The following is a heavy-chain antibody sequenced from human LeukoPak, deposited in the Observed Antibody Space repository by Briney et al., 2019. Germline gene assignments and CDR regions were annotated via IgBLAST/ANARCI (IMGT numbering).Heavy chain of an antibody. CDR2: ISSSSSYI. CDR3: ARDRQLVLDY. CDR1: GFTFSSYS. V-gene: IGHV3-21*01. Sequence: GGSLRLSCAASGFTFSSYSMNWVRQAPGKGLEWVSSISSSSSYIYYADSVKGRFTISRDNAKNSLYLQLNSLRAEDTAEYYCARDRQLVLDYWGQGTLVTVSS. D-gene: IGHD6-13*01. J-gene: IGHJ4*02.